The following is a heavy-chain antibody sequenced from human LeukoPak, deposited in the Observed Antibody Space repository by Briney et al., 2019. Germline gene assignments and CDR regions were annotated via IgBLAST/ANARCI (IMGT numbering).Heavy chain of an antibody. V-gene: IGHV4-59*01. D-gene: IGHD2-2*02. CDR1: GGSISSYY. Sequence: SETLSLTCTVSGGSISSYYWSWIRQPPGKGLEWIGYIYYGGSTNYNPSLKSRVTISVDTSKNQFSLKLSSVTAADTAVYYCARECSSTSCYTGRGAGNWFDPWGQGTLVTVSS. CDR3: ARECSSTSCYTGRGAGNWFDP. CDR2: IYYGGST. J-gene: IGHJ5*02.